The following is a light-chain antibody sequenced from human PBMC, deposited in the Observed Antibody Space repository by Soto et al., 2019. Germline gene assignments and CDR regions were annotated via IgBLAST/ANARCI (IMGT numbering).Light chain of an antibody. CDR2: XXX. CDR3: SSYTSSSTLYV. Sequence: QSALTQPASVSGSPGQSITISCTGTSSDVGGYNYVSWYQQQPGKAPKPMIYXXXXXXXXXXXXXXGSKSGNTASLTISGXXXXXXXXXXCSSYTSSSTLYVFGTGTKVTVL. V-gene: IGLV2-14*01. CDR1: SSDVGGYNY. J-gene: IGLJ1*01.